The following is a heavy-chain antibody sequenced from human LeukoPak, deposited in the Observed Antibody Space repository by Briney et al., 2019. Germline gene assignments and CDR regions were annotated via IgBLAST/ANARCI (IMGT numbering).Heavy chain of an antibody. CDR2: IYYRGRT. J-gene: IGHJ4*02. CDR3: ARGQQWLPHFDY. D-gene: IGHD6-19*01. V-gene: IGHV4-34*01. CDR1: GGPFSGYY. Sequence: SETLSLTCAVYGGPFSGYYWSWIRQPPGKGLEWIGYIYYRGRTYYNPSLKSRVTISVDTSKNQFSLTLSSVAAADTAVYYCARGQQWLPHFDYWGQGTLVTVSS.